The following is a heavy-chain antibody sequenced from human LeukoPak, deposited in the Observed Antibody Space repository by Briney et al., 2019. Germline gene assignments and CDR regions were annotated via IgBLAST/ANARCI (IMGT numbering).Heavy chain of an antibody. J-gene: IGHJ6*03. CDR2: IYYSGST. V-gene: IGHV4-34*01. CDR3: ARDLGPRRTMVRGVGYYMDV. CDR1: GGPFSRYY. Sequence: SETLSLTCAVYGGPFSRYYRSWIRQPQGKGLECIGSIYYSGSTSYNPSLKTRLTISIDTSKNQFSLKLSSVTAADTAVYYCARDLGPRRTMVRGVGYYMDVWGKGTTVTVSS. D-gene: IGHD3-10*01.